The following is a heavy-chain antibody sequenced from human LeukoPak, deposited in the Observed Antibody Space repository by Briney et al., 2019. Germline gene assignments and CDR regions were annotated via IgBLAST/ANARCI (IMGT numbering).Heavy chain of an antibody. Sequence: GGSLRLSCAASGFTFSDYYMSWIRQAPGKGLEWVSYISSSGSTIYYADSVKGRFTISRDSAKNSLYLQMNSLRAEDTAVYYCASTPIAVAGTGFDYWGQGTLVTVSS. D-gene: IGHD6-19*01. CDR1: GFTFSDYY. CDR3: ASTPIAVAGTGFDY. J-gene: IGHJ4*02. CDR2: ISSSGSTI. V-gene: IGHV3-11*01.